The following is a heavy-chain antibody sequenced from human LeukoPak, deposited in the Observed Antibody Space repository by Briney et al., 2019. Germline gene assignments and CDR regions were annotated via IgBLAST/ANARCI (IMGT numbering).Heavy chain of an antibody. D-gene: IGHD1-14*01. CDR3: AKDLPEGFGYFDY. CDR2: IRYDGSNK. J-gene: IGHJ4*02. CDR1: GFTFSSYG. Sequence: GVSLRLFCAASGFTFSSYGMRWVRQAPGKGLDWVSFIRYDGSNKYYADSVKGRFPISRDNSKNTLCLEINSLRAEDTAVYYCAKDLPEGFGYFDYWVQGTLVTDPS. V-gene: IGHV3-30*02.